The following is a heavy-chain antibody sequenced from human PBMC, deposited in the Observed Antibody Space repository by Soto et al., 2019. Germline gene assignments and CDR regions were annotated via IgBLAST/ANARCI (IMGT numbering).Heavy chain of an antibody. CDR3: ARGIATGQLDP. CDR2: INPDNGNT. CDR1: GYTFTRYT. D-gene: IGHD2-15*01. J-gene: IGHJ5*02. V-gene: IGHV1-3*01. Sequence: ASVKVSCKASGYTFTRYTMNWVRQAPGQRLEWMGWINPDNGNTKSSQKFQDRVIITRDTSASTAYMDLSSLRSEDTAVYYCARGIATGQLDPWGQGTLLTVSS.